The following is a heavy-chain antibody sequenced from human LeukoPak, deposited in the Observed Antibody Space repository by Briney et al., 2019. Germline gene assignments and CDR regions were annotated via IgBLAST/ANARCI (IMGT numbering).Heavy chain of an antibody. CDR2: ISGSGGST. J-gene: IGHJ4*02. V-gene: IGHV3-23*01. CDR1: GFTFNSYA. CDR3: AKDPVQGSTAAYYFDF. D-gene: IGHD2-15*01. Sequence: GGSLRLSCAASGFTFNSYAMAWVRQAPGKGLEWVSAISGSGGSTYYADSVKGRLTISRDNSKNMLYLQMNSLRAEDTAVYYCAKDPVQGSTAAYYFDFRGRGTLVTVSS.